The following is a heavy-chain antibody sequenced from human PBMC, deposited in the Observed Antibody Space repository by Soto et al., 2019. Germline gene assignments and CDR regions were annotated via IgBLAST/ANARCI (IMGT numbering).Heavy chain of an antibody. V-gene: IGHV4-59*01. D-gene: IGHD3-10*01. CDR2: IYYSGST. Sequence: SETLSLTCTVSGCSISSYYWSWIRQPPGKGLEWIGYIYYSGSTNYNPSLKSRVTISVDTSKNQFSLKLSSVTAADTAVYYCARVKGDYYGSGSQKRKNWFDPWGQGTLVTVSS. J-gene: IGHJ5*02. CDR3: ARVKGDYYGSGSQKRKNWFDP. CDR1: GCSISSYY.